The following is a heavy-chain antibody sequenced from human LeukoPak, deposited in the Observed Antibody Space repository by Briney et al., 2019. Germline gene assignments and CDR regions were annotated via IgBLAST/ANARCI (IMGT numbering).Heavy chain of an antibody. Sequence: SETLSLTCGVYGGSFRGYYWTWIRQPPGKGLEWIGEINHSGSTNYNPSLKSRVTISVDTSKNQFSLKLNSVTAADTAVYYCASGGYRRDYWGQGTLVTVSS. CDR2: INHSGST. CDR1: GGSFRGYY. D-gene: IGHD5-12*01. V-gene: IGHV4-34*01. CDR3: ASGGYRRDY. J-gene: IGHJ4*02.